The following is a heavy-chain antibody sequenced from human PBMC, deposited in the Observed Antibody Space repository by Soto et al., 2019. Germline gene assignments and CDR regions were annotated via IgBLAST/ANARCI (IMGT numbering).Heavy chain of an antibody. Sequence: QVELVQSGPEVKKPGASVRVSCKTSGDTFSNYGFSWVRQAPGQGLEWMGWNSPSNDHTMYIEKFQGRVTMTTVTSTSTAYMELRSRRSDDSAIYYCARDRLHLVTGSLPWDWGQGTLVTVSS. V-gene: IGHV1-18*01. D-gene: IGHD1-1*01. CDR3: ARDRLHLVTGSLPWD. J-gene: IGHJ4*02. CDR2: NSPSNDHT. CDR1: GDTFSNYG.